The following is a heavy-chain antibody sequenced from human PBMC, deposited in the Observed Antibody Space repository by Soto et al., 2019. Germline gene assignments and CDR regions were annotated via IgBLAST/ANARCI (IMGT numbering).Heavy chain of an antibody. CDR1: DSTFSTYA. V-gene: IGHV3-23*01. CDR2: ISGSGVTT. D-gene: IGHD4-4*01. Sequence: GGSLRLSCAASDSTFSTYAMNWVRQAPGKGLEWVSAISGSGVTTYYAESVKGRFTISRDNSKNTLFLQMNSLRAEDTAEYYCAKVRSNYYYYYGMDVWGQGTTVTVSS. J-gene: IGHJ6*02. CDR3: AKVRSNYYYYYGMDV.